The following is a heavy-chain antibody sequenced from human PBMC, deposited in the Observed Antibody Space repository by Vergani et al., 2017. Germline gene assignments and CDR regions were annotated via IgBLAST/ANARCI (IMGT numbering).Heavy chain of an antibody. CDR1: GFTSSYYG. J-gene: IGHJ6*02. V-gene: IGHV3-30*03. CDR2: ISYDGTQK. Sequence: QVHLVESGGGVVQPGRSLRLSCVVSGFTSSYYGMHWVRQAPGKGLEWVAVISYDGTQKYYADSVKGRFTISRDNSKSTLYLQMNSLRTEDTAVYYCARDSGAPRYSYGSDYYYYGMDVWGQGTTVTVSS. CDR3: ARDSGAPRYSYGSDYYYYGMDV. D-gene: IGHD5-18*01.